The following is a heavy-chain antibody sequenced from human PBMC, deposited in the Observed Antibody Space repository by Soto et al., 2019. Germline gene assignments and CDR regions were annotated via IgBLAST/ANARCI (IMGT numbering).Heavy chain of an antibody. D-gene: IGHD4-17*01. V-gene: IGHV1-3*01. J-gene: IGHJ4*02. CDR3: VRVASSFFSYDYGDPNYFDY. CDR1: GYIFTYYI. CDR2: IDAGNGDT. Sequence: ASVKVSCKASGYIFTYYIILWVRQAPGQTLEWMGWIDAGNGDTMYSQRFQDRVTISRDTSATTAYMELSSLRSEDTATYYCVRVASSFFSYDYGDPNYFDYWGQGLLVTVS.